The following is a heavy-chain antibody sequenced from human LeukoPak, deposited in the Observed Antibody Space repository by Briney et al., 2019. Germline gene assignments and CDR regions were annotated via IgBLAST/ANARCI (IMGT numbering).Heavy chain of an antibody. CDR1: GFTFSSYG. V-gene: IGHV3-33*01. CDR3: ATNMGATMRADY. Sequence: PGGSLRLSCAASGFTFSSYGMHWVRQAPGKGLEWVAVIWYDGSNKYYADSVKGRFTISRDNSKNTLYLQMNSLRAEDTAVYYCATNMGATMRADYWGQGTLVTVSS. J-gene: IGHJ4*02. D-gene: IGHD1-26*01. CDR2: IWYDGSNK.